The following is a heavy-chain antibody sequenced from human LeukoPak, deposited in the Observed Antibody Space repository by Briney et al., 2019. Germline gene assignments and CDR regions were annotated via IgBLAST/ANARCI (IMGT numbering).Heavy chain of an antibody. J-gene: IGHJ3*02. D-gene: IGHD3-10*01. V-gene: IGHV1-18*01. CDR3: ARGVISRGYFTFDI. Sequence: GASVKVSCKASGYTFTSYGISWVRQAPGQGLERMGWISAYNGNTNYAQKLQGRVTMTTDTSTSTAYMELRSLRSDDTAVYYCARGVISRGYFTFDIWGQGTMVTVSS. CDR2: ISAYNGNT. CDR1: GYTFTSYG.